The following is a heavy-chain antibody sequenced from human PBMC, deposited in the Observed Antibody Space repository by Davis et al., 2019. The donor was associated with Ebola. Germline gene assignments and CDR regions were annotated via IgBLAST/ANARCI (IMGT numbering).Heavy chain of an antibody. J-gene: IGHJ4*01. CDR1: GGPVSSGRYL. Sequence: GSLRLSCTVSGGPVSSGRYLWSWLRQAPGRGLEWIGHIYYNGDTSFHSSLKSRASISVDPSKNQFSLTLRSVTAEDTAVYYCARYGDFGGAFWGHGTLVTVSS. CDR3: ARYGDFGGAF. V-gene: IGHV4-61*01. D-gene: IGHD2-21*01. CDR2: IYYNGDT.